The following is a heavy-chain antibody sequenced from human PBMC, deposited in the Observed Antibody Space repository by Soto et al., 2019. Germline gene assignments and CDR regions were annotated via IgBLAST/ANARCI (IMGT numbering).Heavy chain of an antibody. J-gene: IGHJ6*03. Sequence: PSQTLSLTCAISGDSFSSNSAAWNWIRQSPSRGLEWLGRTYYRSKWYNDYAVSVKSRITINPDTSKNQFSLQLNSVTPEDTAVYYCARVRRSIQYGNYYYYYMDVWGKGTTVTVSS. CDR1: GDSFSSNSAA. D-gene: IGHD4-4*01. CDR3: ARVRRSIQYGNYYYYYMDV. CDR2: TYYRSKWYN. V-gene: IGHV6-1*01.